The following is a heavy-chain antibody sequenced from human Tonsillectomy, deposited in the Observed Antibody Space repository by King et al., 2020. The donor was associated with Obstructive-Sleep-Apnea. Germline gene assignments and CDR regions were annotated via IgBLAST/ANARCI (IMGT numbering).Heavy chain of an antibody. D-gene: IGHD6-19*01. CDR3: ARSPRYSSGWYGYYYFDY. CDR2: IIPILGTS. Sequence: QLVQSGAEVKKPGSSVKVSCKASGGTFSSYAISWVRQAPGQGLECMGGIIPILGTSNYAQKFQGRVTITADESTSTAYMELSSLRSEDTAVYYCARSPRYSSGWYGYYYFDYWGQGTLVTVSS. J-gene: IGHJ4*02. CDR1: GGTFSSYA. V-gene: IGHV1-69*01.